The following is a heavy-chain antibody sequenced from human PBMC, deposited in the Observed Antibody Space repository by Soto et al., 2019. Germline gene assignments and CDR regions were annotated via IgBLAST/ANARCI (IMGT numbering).Heavy chain of an antibody. V-gene: IGHV1-3*01. CDR3: ARDPSYYGSGSYYYFDQ. CDR1: GYSFTGYA. D-gene: IGHD3-10*01. Sequence: GASVKVSCKASGYSFTGYAMHWVRQAPGQRLEWMGWINAGNGNTKYSQKFQGRFTISRDNAMHSLYLQMNSLRAEDTAVYYCARDPSYYGSGSYYYFDQWGQGTLVTISS. CDR2: INAGNGNT. J-gene: IGHJ4*02.